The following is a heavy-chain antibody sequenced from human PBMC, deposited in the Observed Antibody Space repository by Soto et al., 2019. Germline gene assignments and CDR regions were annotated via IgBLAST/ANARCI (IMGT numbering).Heavy chain of an antibody. CDR1: GGSISGYY. D-gene: IGHD5-12*01. V-gene: IGHV4-59*01. Sequence: PSETLSLTCTVFGGSISGYYWTWIRQPPGKGLEWIAYIHYSGTTKYNPSLKSRVTISVDTSKNQFALDLSSVTAADTAVYYRARLQADGYSDHWGQGTLVTVSS. J-gene: IGHJ5*02. CDR3: ARLQADGYSDH. CDR2: IHYSGTT.